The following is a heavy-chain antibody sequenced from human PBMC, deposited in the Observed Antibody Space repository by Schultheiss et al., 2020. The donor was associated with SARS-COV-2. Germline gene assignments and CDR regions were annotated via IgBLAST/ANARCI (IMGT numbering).Heavy chain of an antibody. CDR2: ISESGTRT. V-gene: IGHV3-23*01. CDR3: ARTSLRLYWYFDL. CDR1: GFTFTNYA. Sequence: GGSLRLSCAASGFTFTNYAMSWVRQAPGKGLEWVSGISESGTRTYYADSVKGRFTISRDNSKNTLYLQMNSLRAEDTAVYYCARTSLRLYWYFDLWGRGTLVTVSS. J-gene: IGHJ2*01. D-gene: IGHD5/OR15-5a*01.